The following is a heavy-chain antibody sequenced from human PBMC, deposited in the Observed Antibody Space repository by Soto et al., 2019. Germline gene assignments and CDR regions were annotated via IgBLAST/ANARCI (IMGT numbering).Heavy chain of an antibody. CDR3: ARGEGEQLASDDACDI. CDR2: ISAYNGNT. Sequence: GASVKFSCKASGYTFTSYGISWVRQAPGQGLEWMGWISAYNGNTNYAQKLQGRVTMTTDTSTSTAHMELRSLRSDDTAVYYCARGEGEQLASDDACDIWGQGTMVTVSS. J-gene: IGHJ3*02. D-gene: IGHD6-13*01. CDR1: GYTFTSYG. V-gene: IGHV1-18*01.